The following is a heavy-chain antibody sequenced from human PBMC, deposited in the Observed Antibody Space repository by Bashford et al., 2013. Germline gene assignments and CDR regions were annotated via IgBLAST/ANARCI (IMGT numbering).Heavy chain of an antibody. CDR2: IYHSGST. D-gene: IGHD1-26*01. CDR3: ARRQKHSGSYFSYFDY. CDR1: GGSISSSNW. V-gene: IGHV4-4*02. Sequence: SETLSLTCAVSGGSISSSNWWSWVRQPPGKGLEWIGEIYHSGSTNYNPSLKSRVTISVDKSKNQFSLKLSSVTAADTAVYYCARRQKHSGSYFSYFDYWGQGTLVTVSS. J-gene: IGHJ4*02.